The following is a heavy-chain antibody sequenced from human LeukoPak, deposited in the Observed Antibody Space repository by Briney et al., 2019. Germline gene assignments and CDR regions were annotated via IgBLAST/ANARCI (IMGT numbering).Heavy chain of an antibody. J-gene: IGHJ6*03. D-gene: IGHD2-2*01. V-gene: IGHV3-23*01. Sequence: GGSLRLSCAASGFIFSSYAMSWVRQAPGKGLEWVSAISGSGGSTYYADSVKGRFTISRDNSKNTLYLQMNSLRAEDTAVYYCAARAYCSSTSCLTEGYYYMDVWGKGTTVTVSS. CDR2: ISGSGGST. CDR3: AARAYCSSTSCLTEGYYYMDV. CDR1: GFIFSSYA.